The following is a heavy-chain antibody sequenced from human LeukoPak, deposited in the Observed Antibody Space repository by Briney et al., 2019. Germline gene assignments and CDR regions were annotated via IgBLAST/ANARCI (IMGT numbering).Heavy chain of an antibody. D-gene: IGHD6-13*01. CDR2: IYYSGST. J-gene: IGHJ3*02. Sequence: PSETLSLTCTVSGGSISSYYWSWIRQPPGKGLEWIGYIYYSGSTNYNPSLKSRVTISVDTSKNQFSLKLSSVTAADTAVYYCARQGSSSSQGAFDIWGQGTMVTVSS. CDR1: GGSISSYY. V-gene: IGHV4-59*08. CDR3: ARQGSSSSQGAFDI.